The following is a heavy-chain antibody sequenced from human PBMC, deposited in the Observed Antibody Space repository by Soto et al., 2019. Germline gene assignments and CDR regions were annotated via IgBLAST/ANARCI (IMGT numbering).Heavy chain of an antibody. CDR2: IYYSGTT. CDR1: SGSISSGDYY. V-gene: IGHV4-30-4*01. J-gene: IGHJ6*02. Sequence: SETLSLTCTVSSGSISSGDYYWSWIRQPPGKGLEWIGYIYYSGTTYYNPSLKSRVTISVDTSKNQFSLKVSSVTAADTAVYYCARALIQLWPHYYYGMDVWGQGTTVTVSS. CDR3: ARALIQLWPHYYYGMDV. D-gene: IGHD5-18*01.